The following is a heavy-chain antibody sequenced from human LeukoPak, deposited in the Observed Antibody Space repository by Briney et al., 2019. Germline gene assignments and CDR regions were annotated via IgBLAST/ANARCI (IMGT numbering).Heavy chain of an antibody. CDR1: GGSISSNY. CDR3: ATKANMITKGNWFDP. CDR2: IYYSGST. Sequence: SETLSLTCTVSGGSISSNYWSWIRQPPGKGLEWIGYIYYSGSTKNNPSLKSRVTISVDTSKNQFSLKLSSVTAADTAVYYCATKANMITKGNWFDPWGQGTLVTVSS. D-gene: IGHD3-16*01. V-gene: IGHV4-59*12. J-gene: IGHJ5*02.